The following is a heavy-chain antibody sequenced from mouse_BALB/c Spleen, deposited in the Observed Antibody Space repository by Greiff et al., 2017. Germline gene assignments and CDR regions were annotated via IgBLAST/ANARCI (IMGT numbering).Heavy chain of an antibody. CDR2: IWSGGST. CDR3: ARKGGNYVYAMDY. J-gene: IGHJ4*01. D-gene: IGHD2-1*01. Sequence: VQLVESGPGLVQPSQSLSITCTVSGFSLTSYGVHWVRQSPGKGLEWLGVIWSGGSTDYNAAFISRLSISKDNSKSQVFFKMNSLQANDTAIYYCARKGGNYVYAMDYWGQGTSVTVSS. CDR1: GFSLTSYG. V-gene: IGHV2-2*02.